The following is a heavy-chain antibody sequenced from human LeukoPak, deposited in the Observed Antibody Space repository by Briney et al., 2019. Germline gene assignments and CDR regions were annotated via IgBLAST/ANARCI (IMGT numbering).Heavy chain of an antibody. CDR2: IYYSGST. V-gene: IGHV4-30-4*01. CDR1: GGSISSGDYY. Sequence: SQTLSLTCTVSGGSISSGDYYWSWIRQPPGKGLEWIGYIYYSGSTYYNPSLKSRVTISVDTSKNQFSLKLSSVTAADTAVYYCARDLLNEGNHLDYWAREPWSPSPQ. J-gene: IGHJ4*02. CDR3: ARDLLNEGNHLDY. D-gene: IGHD4-23*01.